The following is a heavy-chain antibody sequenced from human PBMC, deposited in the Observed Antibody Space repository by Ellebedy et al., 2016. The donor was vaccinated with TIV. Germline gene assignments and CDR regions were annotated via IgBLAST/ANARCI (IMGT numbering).Heavy chain of an antibody. CDR2: VNPKTGNT. D-gene: IGHD5-18*01. Sequence: AASVKVSCKASGYTFTDYDIHWVRQASGQGLEWMGWVNPKTGNTDYAQKFRGRVTMTRNTSINTAYLDLNSLRFEETAVYYCTRGGTKGGYTWFDPWGQGTLVIVSS. CDR1: GYTFTDYD. V-gene: IGHV1-8*01. J-gene: IGHJ5*02. CDR3: TRGGTKGGYTWFDP.